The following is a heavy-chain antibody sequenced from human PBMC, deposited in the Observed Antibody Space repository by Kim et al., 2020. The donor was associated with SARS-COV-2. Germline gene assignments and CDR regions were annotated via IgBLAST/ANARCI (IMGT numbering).Heavy chain of an antibody. D-gene: IGHD3-22*01. V-gene: IGHV3-53*01. J-gene: IGHJ4*02. Sequence: YKQASVRGRLTRSRDSSENTLYLQMNTLRAEATAVYYCARAVNGYYFDYWGQGTLVTVSS. CDR3: ARAVNGYYFDY.